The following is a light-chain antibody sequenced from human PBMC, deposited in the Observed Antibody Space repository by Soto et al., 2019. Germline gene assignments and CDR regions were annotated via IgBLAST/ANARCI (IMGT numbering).Light chain of an antibody. CDR1: QSISSW. J-gene: IGKJ1*01. V-gene: IGKV1-5*01. CDR2: DAS. CDR3: QQYGSSSWT. Sequence: DIQMTQSPSTLSASVGDRFTITCRASQSISSWLAWYQQKPGKAPKLLIYDASSLESGVPSRFSGSGSGTDFTLTISRLEPEDFAVYYCQQYGSSSWTFGQGTKVDIK.